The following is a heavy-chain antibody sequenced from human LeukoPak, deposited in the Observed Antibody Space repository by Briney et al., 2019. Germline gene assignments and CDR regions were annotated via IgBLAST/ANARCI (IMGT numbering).Heavy chain of an antibody. CDR2: FDPEDGET. D-gene: IGHD6-13*01. V-gene: IGHV1-24*01. CDR1: GYTLTELS. CDR3: AAAAAGTRYFDY. J-gene: IGHJ4*02. Sequence: GASVKVSCKVSGYTLTELSMHWVRQAPGKGLEWMGGFDPEDGETIYAQKFQGRVTMTEDTSTDTAYMELSSLRSEDTAVYYCAAAAAGTRYFDYWGQGTLVTVSS.